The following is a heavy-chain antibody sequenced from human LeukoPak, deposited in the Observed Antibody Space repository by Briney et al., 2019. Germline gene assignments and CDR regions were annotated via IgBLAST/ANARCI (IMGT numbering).Heavy chain of an antibody. CDR2: IYPVDSDT. D-gene: IGHD6-13*01. CDR3: ARSQTGAAAGTGAFDI. J-gene: IGHJ3*02. Sequence: GGSLQISGQGSGYHFTSYWIGGVRPLPGKGRGGMGIIYPVDSDTRYSPSFQRHVTISADKSISTAYLQWSSLKASDTAMYYCARSQTGAAAGTGAFDIWGQGTMVTVSS. V-gene: IGHV5-51*01. CDR1: GYHFTSYW.